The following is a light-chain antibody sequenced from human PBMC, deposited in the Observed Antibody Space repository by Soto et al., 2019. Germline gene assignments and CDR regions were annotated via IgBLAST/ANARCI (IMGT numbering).Light chain of an antibody. CDR3: QVWDSSSDHLWGV. J-gene: IGLJ2*01. CDR1: NIGSKS. CDR2: YDS. V-gene: IGLV3-21*04. Sequence: SYELTQPPSVSVAPGKTARITCGGNNIGSKSVHWYQQKPGQAPVLVIYYDSDRPSGIPERFSGSNSGNTATLTISRVEAGDEADYYCQVWDSSSDHLWGVFGGGTKLTVL.